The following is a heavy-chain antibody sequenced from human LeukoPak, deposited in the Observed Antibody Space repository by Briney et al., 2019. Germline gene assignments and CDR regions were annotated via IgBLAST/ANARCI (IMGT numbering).Heavy chain of an antibody. V-gene: IGHV4-39*01. Sequence: PSETLSLTCTVSGGSISSSSYYWGWIRQPPGKGLEWIGSIYYSGSTYYNPSLKSRVTISVDTSKNQFSLKLSSVTAADTAVYYCAGLHVDTAMDFDYWGQGTLVTVSS. CDR1: GGSISSSSYY. J-gene: IGHJ4*02. CDR2: IYYSGST. D-gene: IGHD5-18*01. CDR3: AGLHVDTAMDFDY.